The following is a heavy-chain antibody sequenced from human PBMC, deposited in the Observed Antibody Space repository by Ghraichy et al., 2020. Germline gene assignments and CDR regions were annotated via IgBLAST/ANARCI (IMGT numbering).Heavy chain of an antibody. J-gene: IGHJ4*02. CDR1: GYSITSGYY. V-gene: IGHV4-38-2*02. Sequence: SETLSLTCIVSGYSITSGYYWGWIRQPPGKGLEWIGNIYHSGSTYYNPSLKSRLTISVDTSKNQISLKLSSVTAADTAVYYCVRVYYYDSSGYYDYWGQGTLVTVSS. CDR3: VRVYYYDSSGYYDY. D-gene: IGHD3-22*01. CDR2: IYHSGST.